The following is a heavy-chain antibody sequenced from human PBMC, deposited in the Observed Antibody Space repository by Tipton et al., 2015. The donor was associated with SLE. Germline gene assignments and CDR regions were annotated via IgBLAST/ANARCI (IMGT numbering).Heavy chain of an antibody. J-gene: IGHJ5*02. CDR2: IYSSDLI. Sequence: TLSLTCTVSGDSISTDFYWNWIRQPPGKGLEWIGYIYSSDLIHYNPSLKSRVAISVDTSKIQFSLRLTSVTAADTAMYYCARAKGTSRWWFDAWGQGTLVTVFS. V-gene: IGHV4-30-4*01. CDR3: ARAKGTSRWWFDA. CDR1: GDSISTDFY. D-gene: IGHD2-2*01.